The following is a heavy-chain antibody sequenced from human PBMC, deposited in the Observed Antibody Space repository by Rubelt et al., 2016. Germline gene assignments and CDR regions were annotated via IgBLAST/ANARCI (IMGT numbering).Heavy chain of an antibody. CDR3: ASPHDILTGYVY. CDR2: ISSSI. CDR1: GFTFSSYS. J-gene: IGHJ4*02. Sequence: EVQLVESGGGLVQPGGSLRLSCAASGFTFSSYSMNWVRQAPGKGLGWVSYISSSIYYGDLWKVRFTISGDNAKNSLYRQMNSLRAEDTAVYYCASPHDILTGYVYWGQGTLVTVSS. D-gene: IGHD3-9*01. V-gene: IGHV3-48*04.